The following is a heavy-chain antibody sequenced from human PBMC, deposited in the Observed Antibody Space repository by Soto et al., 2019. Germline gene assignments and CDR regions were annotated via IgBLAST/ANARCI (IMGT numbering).Heavy chain of an antibody. CDR3: ARAGGLGAVAADY. J-gene: IGHJ4*02. CDR1: GGSISSGGYS. D-gene: IGHD6-19*01. V-gene: IGHV4-30-2*01. Sequence: SETMSLTCAVSGGSISSGGYSWSWIRQPPGKGLEWIGYIYHSGSTYYNPSLKSRVTISVDRSKNQFSLKLSSVTAADTAVYYCARAGGLGAVAADYWGQGTLVTVSS. CDR2: IYHSGST.